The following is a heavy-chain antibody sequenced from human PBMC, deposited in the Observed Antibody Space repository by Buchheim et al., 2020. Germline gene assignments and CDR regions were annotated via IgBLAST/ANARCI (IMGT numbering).Heavy chain of an antibody. CDR3: ARHVGDDYSIRWFDP. V-gene: IGHV4-39*01. D-gene: IGHD4-11*01. CDR2: IYYSGST. CDR1: GGSISSSSYY. Sequence: QLQLQESGPGLVKPSETLSLTCTVPGGSISSSSYYWGWIRQPPGKGLEWIGSIYYSGSTYYNPSLKSRVTISVDTSKNQFSLKLSSVTAADTAVYYCARHVGDDYSIRWFDPWGQGTL. J-gene: IGHJ5*02.